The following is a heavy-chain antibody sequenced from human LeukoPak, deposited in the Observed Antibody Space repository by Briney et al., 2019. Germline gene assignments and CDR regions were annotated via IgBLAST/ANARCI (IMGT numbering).Heavy chain of an antibody. CDR2: ISSSSSYI. J-gene: IGHJ4*02. V-gene: IGHV3-21*01. Sequence: GGSLRLSCAASGFTFGSYSMNWVRQAPGKGLEGVSSISSSSSYIYYADSVKGRFTISRDNAKNSLYLQMNSLRAEDTAVYYCARDPEYSSSCFDYWGQGTLVAVSS. CDR1: GFTFGSYS. CDR3: ARDPEYSSSCFDY. D-gene: IGHD6-6*01.